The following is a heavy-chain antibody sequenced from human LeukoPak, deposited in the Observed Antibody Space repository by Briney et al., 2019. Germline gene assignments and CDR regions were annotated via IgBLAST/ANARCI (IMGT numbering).Heavy chain of an antibody. D-gene: IGHD4-17*01. V-gene: IGHV5-51*01. CDR2: IYPGDSDT. CDR1: GYSFTSYW. Sequence: GESLKISCKGSGYSFTSYWIGWVRQMPGKGLEWIGIIYPGDSDTRYSPAFQGQVTISADRSISTAYLQWSSLKASDTAMYFCARPYGAGPYNLAYWGQGTLVTVSS. CDR3: ARPYGAGPYNLAY. J-gene: IGHJ4*02.